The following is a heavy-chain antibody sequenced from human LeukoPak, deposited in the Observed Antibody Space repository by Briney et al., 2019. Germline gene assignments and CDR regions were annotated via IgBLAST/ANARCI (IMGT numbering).Heavy chain of an antibody. J-gene: IGHJ4*02. D-gene: IGHD1-26*01. CDR3: AKVKVGAPVPWGYFDY. CDR2: ISYDGSNT. Sequence: GGSLRLSCAASGFTFSSYAMHWVRQAPGKGLEWVAVISYDGSNTYYADSVKGRFTISRDNSKNTLYLQMNSLRAEDTAVYYCAKVKVGAPVPWGYFDYWGQGTLVTVSS. CDR1: GFTFSSYA. V-gene: IGHV3-30-3*01.